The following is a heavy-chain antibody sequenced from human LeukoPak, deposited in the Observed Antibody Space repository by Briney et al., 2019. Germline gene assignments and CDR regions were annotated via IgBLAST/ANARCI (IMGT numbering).Heavy chain of an antibody. Sequence: SETLSLTCTVSGGSISSYYWSWIRQPPGKGLEWIGYIYYSGSTNYNPSLKSRVTISVDTSKNQFSLKLSSVTAADTAVYYCARQGHSSSWYYFDYWGRGTLVTVSS. CDR2: IYYSGST. J-gene: IGHJ4*02. CDR1: GGSISSYY. CDR3: ARQGHSSSWYYFDY. V-gene: IGHV4-59*08. D-gene: IGHD6-13*01.